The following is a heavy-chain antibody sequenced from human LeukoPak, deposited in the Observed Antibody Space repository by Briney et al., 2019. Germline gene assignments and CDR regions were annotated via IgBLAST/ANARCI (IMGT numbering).Heavy chain of an antibody. CDR2: IIHNGSS. CDR1: GDSFSGYY. CDR3: ARHERISGSGFYVAY. Sequence: SSETLSLTCDVYGDSFSGYYWTWIRQTPGKGLEWIGEIIHNGSSSVNPSLESRVTISVDTSKNQFSLKLSSVTAADTAVYYCARHERISGSGFYVAYWGQGTLVTVSP. V-gene: IGHV4-34*12. J-gene: IGHJ4*02. D-gene: IGHD3-22*01.